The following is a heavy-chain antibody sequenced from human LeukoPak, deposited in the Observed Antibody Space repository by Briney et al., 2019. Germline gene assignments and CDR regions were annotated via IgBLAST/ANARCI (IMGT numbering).Heavy chain of an antibody. CDR3: AREQFLFDP. CDR2: IKEDGSEK. J-gene: IGHJ5*02. D-gene: IGHD3-3*01. V-gene: IGHV3-7*01. Sequence: GGSLRLSCAASGFTFSSYWMSWVRQAPGKGLEWVANIKEDGSEKDYVDSVKGRFTVSRDNAKNSLYLEMNSLRAEDTAVYYCAREQFLFDPWGQGTLVTVSS. CDR1: GFTFSSYW.